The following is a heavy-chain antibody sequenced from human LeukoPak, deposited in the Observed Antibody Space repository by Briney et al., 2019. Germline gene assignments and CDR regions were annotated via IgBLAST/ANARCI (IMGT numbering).Heavy chain of an antibody. CDR3: ASGDYGDYAGPSGY. V-gene: IGHV3-21*01. CDR1: GFTFSTYS. CDR2: VSSSSSYI. D-gene: IGHD4-17*01. J-gene: IGHJ4*02. Sequence: PGGSLRLSCAASGFTFSTYSMNWVRQAPGKGLEWVSSVSSSSSYIYYADSVKGRFTISRDNAKNSLYLQMNSLGADDTAVYYCASGDYGDYAGPSGYWGQGTLVTVSS.